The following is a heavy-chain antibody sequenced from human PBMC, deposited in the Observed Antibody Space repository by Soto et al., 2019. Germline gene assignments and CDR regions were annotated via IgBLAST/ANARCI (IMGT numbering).Heavy chain of an antibody. CDR1: GFTFSSYG. J-gene: IGHJ6*04. Sequence: GGSLRLSCAASGFTFSSYGMHWVRQAPGKGLEWVAVISYDGSNKYYADSVKGRFTISRDNSKNTLYLQMNSLRAEDTAVYYCAKGARDTAMGQKYSYYGLDVGAKGPTVTAPS. D-gene: IGHD5-18*01. V-gene: IGHV3-30*18. CDR3: AKGARDTAMGQKYSYYGLDV. CDR2: ISYDGSNK.